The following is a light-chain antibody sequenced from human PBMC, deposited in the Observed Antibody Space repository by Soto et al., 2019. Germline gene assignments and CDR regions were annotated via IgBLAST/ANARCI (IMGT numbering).Light chain of an antibody. CDR1: QSVSNN. Sequence: EIVMTQSPATLSVSPGERATLSCRASQSVSNNLAWYQQKPGQAPRLLIYGASTRATGIPARFSGSGSGTDFTLTISGLEPADLGVXXXXXXXXXXIXFXXGTRLEI. V-gene: IGKV3-15*01. CDR3: XXXXXXXIX. CDR2: GAS. J-gene: IGKJ5*01.